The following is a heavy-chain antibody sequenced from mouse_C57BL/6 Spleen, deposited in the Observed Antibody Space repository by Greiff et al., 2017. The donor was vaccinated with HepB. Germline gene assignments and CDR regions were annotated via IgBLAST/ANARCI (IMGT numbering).Heavy chain of an antibody. J-gene: IGHJ2*01. D-gene: IGHD1-1*01. V-gene: IGHV1-85*01. CDR3: ARDYGSSSLYYFDY. Sequence: VQLQQSGPELVKPGASVKLSCKASGYTFTSYDINWVKQRPGQGLEWIGWIYPRDGSTKYNEKFKGKATLTVETSSSTAYMELHSLTSEDSAVYFCARDYGSSSLYYFDYWGQGTTLTVSS. CDR1: GYTFTSYD. CDR2: IYPRDGST.